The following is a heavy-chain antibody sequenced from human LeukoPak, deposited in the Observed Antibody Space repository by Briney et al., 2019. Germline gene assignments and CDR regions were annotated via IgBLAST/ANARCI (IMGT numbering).Heavy chain of an antibody. CDR1: GFSFGSFW. D-gene: IGHD1-1*01. CDR2: INEDGSQT. CDR3: VRDVGYFYFDS. Sequence: GGSLRLSCAASGFSFGSFWMTWIRQAPGKGLEWVGHINEDGSQTNYIDSVTGRFTISRDNTKDSLYLQMNSLRAEDTAVYFCVRDVGYFYFDSWGQGILVTVSS. V-gene: IGHV3-7*01. J-gene: IGHJ4*02.